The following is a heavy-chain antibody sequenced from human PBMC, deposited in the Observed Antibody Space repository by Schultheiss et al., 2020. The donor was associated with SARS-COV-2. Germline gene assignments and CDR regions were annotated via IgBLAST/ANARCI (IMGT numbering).Heavy chain of an antibody. Sequence: GGSLRLSCSASGFTFSSYWMHWVRQAPGKGLEWVSSISSSSSYIYYADSVKGRFTISRDNAKNSLYLQMNSLRAEDTAVYYCARDLPGSAMVGYWGQGTLVTVSS. J-gene: IGHJ4*02. V-gene: IGHV3-21*01. CDR1: GFTFSSYW. D-gene: IGHD5-18*01. CDR2: ISSSSSYI. CDR3: ARDLPGSAMVGY.